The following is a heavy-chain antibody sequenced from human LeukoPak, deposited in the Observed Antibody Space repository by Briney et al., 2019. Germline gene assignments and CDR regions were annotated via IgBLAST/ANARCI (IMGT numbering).Heavy chain of an antibody. CDR1: GYTFTSYF. Sequence: ASVKVSRKASGYTFTSYFIHWVRLAPGQGLEWMGIINPSSGFTSYAQQFQGRITMTRDTSTTTVYMQLSSLRSEDTAFYYCARGDYYDSLVSLGAFWG. V-gene: IGHV1-46*01. CDR3: ARGDYYDSLVSLGAF. J-gene: IGHJ6*01. D-gene: IGHD3-22*01. CDR2: INPSSGFT.